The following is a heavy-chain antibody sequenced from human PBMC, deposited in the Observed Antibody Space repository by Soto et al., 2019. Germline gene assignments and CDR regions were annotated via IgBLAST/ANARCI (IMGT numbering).Heavy chain of an antibody. J-gene: IGHJ6*02. CDR3: ARVYCSSPSCGMDV. CDR2: ISSGSDYI. Sequence: SGGSLRLSCAASGFTFSTYSMNWVRQAPGRGLEWVSSISSGSDYIYYADSVKGRFPTSRDNAKNSLYLQMNSLRAEDTAVYYCARVYCSSPSCGMDVWGQGTTVIVS. D-gene: IGHD2-2*01. CDR1: GFTFSTYS. V-gene: IGHV3-21*01.